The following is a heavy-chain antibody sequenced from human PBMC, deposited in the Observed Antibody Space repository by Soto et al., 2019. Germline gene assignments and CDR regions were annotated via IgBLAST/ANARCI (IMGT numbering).Heavy chain of an antibody. V-gene: IGHV1-46*03. D-gene: IGHD6-13*01. CDR2: ISPSSGGT. CDR1: GYTFTSYY. Sequence: QVQLVQSGAEVKKPGASVRVSCKASGYTFTSYYIHWVRQAPGHGPEWMGMISPSSGGTDYAQKCQGRVTMTRETSTSTAYMELGSMRSEDTAVYYCTRSIITTAGTDAFDLWGQGTLVTVSS. CDR3: TRSIITTAGTDAFDL. J-gene: IGHJ3*01.